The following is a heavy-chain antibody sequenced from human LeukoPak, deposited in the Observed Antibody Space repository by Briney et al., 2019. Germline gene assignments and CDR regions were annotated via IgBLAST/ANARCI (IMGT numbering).Heavy chain of an antibody. CDR2: ISNTSTYI. Sequence: GGSLRLSCAASGFTFSRYSMNWVRQAPGKGLEWVASISNTSTYIYYADSVKGRFTISRDNAKNSLNLQVNSLRAEDTAVYYCASLFPWFDPWGQGTLVTVSS. CDR1: GFTFSRYS. CDR3: ASLFPWFDP. V-gene: IGHV3-21*01. J-gene: IGHJ5*02.